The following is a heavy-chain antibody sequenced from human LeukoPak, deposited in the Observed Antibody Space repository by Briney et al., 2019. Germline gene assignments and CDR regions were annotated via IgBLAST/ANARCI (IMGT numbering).Heavy chain of an antibody. Sequence: GGSLRLSCAASGLTFSSYWMSWVRQAPGKGLEWLANIKQDGSEKYYEDSVKGRFTISRDNAKNSLHLQMNSLRVEDTAVYWCATSQTTSGQYGNAFDIWGLGTMVTVSS. J-gene: IGHJ3*02. CDR2: IKQDGSEK. D-gene: IGHD6-19*01. CDR1: GLTFSSYW. CDR3: ATSQTTSGQYGNAFDI. V-gene: IGHV3-7*01.